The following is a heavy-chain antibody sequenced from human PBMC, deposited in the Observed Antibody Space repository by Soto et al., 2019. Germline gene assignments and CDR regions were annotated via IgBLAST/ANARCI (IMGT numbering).Heavy chain of an antibody. J-gene: IGHJ6*02. CDR3: ARGGRVSDIVVVPAAIYYYYGMDV. V-gene: IGHV3-33*01. Sequence: GGSLRLSCAASGFTFSSYGMHWVRQAPGKGLEWVAVIWYDGSNKYYADSVKGRFTISRDNSKNTLYLQMNSLRAEDTAVYYCARGGRVSDIVVVPAAIYYYYGMDVWGQGTTVTVSS. D-gene: IGHD2-2*01. CDR1: GFTFSSYG. CDR2: IWYDGSNK.